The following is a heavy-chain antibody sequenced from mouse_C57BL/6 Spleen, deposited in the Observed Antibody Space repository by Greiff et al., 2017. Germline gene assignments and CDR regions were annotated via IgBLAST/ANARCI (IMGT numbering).Heavy chain of an antibody. V-gene: IGHV3-6*01. Sequence: EVKVEESGPGLVKPSQSLSLTCSVTGYSITSGYYWNWIRQFPGNKLEWMGYISYDGSNNYNPSLKNRISITRDTSKNQFFLKLNSVTTEDTATYYCARDKGPMDYWGQGTSVTVSS. J-gene: IGHJ4*01. CDR2: ISYDGSN. CDR1: GYSITSGYY. CDR3: ARDKGPMDY. D-gene: IGHD3-3*01.